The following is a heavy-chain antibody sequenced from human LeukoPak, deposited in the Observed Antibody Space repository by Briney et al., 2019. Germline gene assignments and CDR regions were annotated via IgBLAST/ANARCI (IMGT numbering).Heavy chain of an antibody. Sequence: GASVKVSCKTSRYTFNKYGLIWVRQAPGQGLEWMGWVSLYESDTKYGQNFQGRVTLTTDSSTYTAYLELKSLRFDDTAVYYCARDPNDGQQLFFQHWGQGTLVTVSS. J-gene: IGHJ1*01. CDR3: ARDPNDGQQLFFQH. CDR1: RYTFNKYG. CDR2: VSLYESDT. D-gene: IGHD6-13*01. V-gene: IGHV1-18*01.